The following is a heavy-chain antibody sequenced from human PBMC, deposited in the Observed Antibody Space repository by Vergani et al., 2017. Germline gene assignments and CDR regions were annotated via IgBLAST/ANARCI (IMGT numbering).Heavy chain of an antibody. CDR2: ISGSGGST. V-gene: IGHV3-23*01. CDR3: AKHYYDSSGYSRYYYYYGMDV. J-gene: IGHJ6*02. CDR1: GFTFSSYA. D-gene: IGHD3-22*01. Sequence: EVQLLESGGGLVQPGGSLRLSCAASGFTFSSYAMSWVRQAPGKGLEWVSAISGSGGSTYYADSVKGRFTIPRDNSKTTLYLQRNSLRAEDTAVYYCAKHYYDSSGYSRYYYYYGMDVWGQGTTVTVSS.